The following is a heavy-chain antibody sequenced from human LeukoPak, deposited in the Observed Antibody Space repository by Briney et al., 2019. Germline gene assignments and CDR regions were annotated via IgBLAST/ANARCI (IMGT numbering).Heavy chain of an antibody. CDR2: IIPLFVTA. CDR1: RGIFTNYA. Sequence: ASVKVSCKASRGIFTNYAFSWMRQAPGQGLEWLGGIIPLFVTAHYAQKFQGRVTITADESTSTAYMELRSLRSEDTAVYYCARDPEPAAAGIYYFDYWGQGTLVTVSS. V-gene: IGHV1-69*13. D-gene: IGHD6-13*01. J-gene: IGHJ4*02. CDR3: ARDPEPAAAGIYYFDY.